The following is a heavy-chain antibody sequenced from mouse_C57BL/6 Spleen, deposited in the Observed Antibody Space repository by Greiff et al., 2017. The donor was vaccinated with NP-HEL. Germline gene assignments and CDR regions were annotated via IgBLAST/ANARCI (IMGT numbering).Heavy chain of an antibody. CDR1: GYAFSSSW. D-gene: IGHD1-1*02. J-gene: IGHJ2*01. CDR3: ARSYGY. CDR2: NYPGDGDT. V-gene: IGHV1-82*01. Sequence: QVQLQQSGPELVKPGASVKISCKASGYAFSSSWMNWVKQRPGKGLEWIGRNYPGDGDTNYNGKFKGKATLTADRSSSTAYMQLSSLTSEDSSVYFCARSYGYWGQGTTLTGCS.